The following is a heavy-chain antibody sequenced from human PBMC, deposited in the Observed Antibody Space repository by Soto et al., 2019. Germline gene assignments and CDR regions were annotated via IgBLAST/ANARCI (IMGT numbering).Heavy chain of an antibody. J-gene: IGHJ4*02. D-gene: IGHD4-4*01. V-gene: IGHV5-51*01. CDR2: IYPGDSDT. CDR1: GYSFTSYW. Sequence: GESLKISCKGSGYSFTSYWIGWVRQMPGKGLEWMGIIYPGDSDTRYSPSFQGQVTISADKSISTAYLQWSSLKASDTAMYYCATHEDNYAQPFDYWGQGTLVTVSS. CDR3: ATHEDNYAQPFDY.